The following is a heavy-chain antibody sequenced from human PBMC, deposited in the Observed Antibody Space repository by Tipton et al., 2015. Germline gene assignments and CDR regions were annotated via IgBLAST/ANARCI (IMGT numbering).Heavy chain of an antibody. CDR2: SYYSGST. CDR1: GDSISSGGYY. CDR3: ARLGGYSSSWSFFDY. D-gene: IGHD6-13*01. V-gene: IGHV4-31*03. Sequence: TLSLTCTVSGDSISSGGYYWSWSRQYPGKGLEWLGYSYYSGSTYYNPSLKSRLTISVDMSKNQFSLKLSSVTAADTAVYYCARLGGYSSSWSFFDYWGQGTLVRVSS. J-gene: IGHJ4*02.